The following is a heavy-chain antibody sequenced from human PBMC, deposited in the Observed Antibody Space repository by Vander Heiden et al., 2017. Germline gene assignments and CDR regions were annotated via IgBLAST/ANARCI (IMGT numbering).Heavy chain of an antibody. J-gene: IGHJ4*02. CDR1: GFSFSRYG. CDR3: AKDLGR. D-gene: IGHD7-27*01. Sequence: QVQLVESGGGVVQPGRSVRLSCAASGFSFSRYGMDWVRQAPGKGLEWVAVISFNGGTKYYADSVKDRFTISRDNSNNTLYLQMTALRAEDTALYYCAKDLGRWGQGTLVTVNS. V-gene: IGHV3-30*18. CDR2: ISFNGGTK.